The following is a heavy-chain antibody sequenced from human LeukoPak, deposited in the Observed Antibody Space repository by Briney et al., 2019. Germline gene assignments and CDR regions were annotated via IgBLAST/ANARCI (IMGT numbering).Heavy chain of an antibody. V-gene: IGHV3-21*01. Sequence: GSLRLSCAASGFSFSSYSMNWVRQAPGKGLEWVSSISSSSSYIYYADSVKGRFTISRDNAKNSLYLQMNSLRAEDTAVYYCARDSYYYDSSGYWSPMDDAFDIWGQGTMVTVSS. CDR3: ARDSYYYDSSGYWSPMDDAFDI. CDR2: ISSSSSYI. D-gene: IGHD3-22*01. J-gene: IGHJ3*02. CDR1: GFSFSSYS.